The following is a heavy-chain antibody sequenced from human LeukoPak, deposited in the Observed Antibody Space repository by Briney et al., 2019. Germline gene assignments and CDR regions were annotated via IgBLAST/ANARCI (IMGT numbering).Heavy chain of an antibody. V-gene: IGHV3-23*01. Sequence: GGSLRLSCAASGFAFSSYAMSWVRQAPGKGLEWVSAISSNGDSTYYAASVKGRFTISRDNSKSTLYLQMSSLRAEDTAVYYCVKDRWIDYWGQGALVTVSS. CDR2: ISSNGDST. J-gene: IGHJ4*02. D-gene: IGHD5-24*01. CDR1: GFAFSSYA. CDR3: VKDRWIDY.